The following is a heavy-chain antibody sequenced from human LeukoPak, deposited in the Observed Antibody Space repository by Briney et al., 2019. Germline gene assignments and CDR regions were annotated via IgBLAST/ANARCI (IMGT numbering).Heavy chain of an antibody. CDR1: GFTFSSYS. V-gene: IGHV3-30-3*01. D-gene: IGHD3-22*01. Sequence: GGSLRLSCAASGFTFSSYSMHWVRQAPGKGLEWVAVISHDGSNKYNADSVKGRITISRDNSKNTLYLQMNSLRREDTAEYYCARAEYDRSDSIYYYYGMDIWGQGTTVTVSS. CDR2: ISHDGSNK. J-gene: IGHJ6*02. CDR3: ARAEYDRSDSIYYYYGMDI.